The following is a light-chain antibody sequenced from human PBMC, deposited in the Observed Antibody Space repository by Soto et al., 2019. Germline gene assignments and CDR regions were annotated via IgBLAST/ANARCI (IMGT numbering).Light chain of an antibody. CDR3: QQYGSLSWT. Sequence: EIVLPPSPGTLSLSPGARAPLSCRASQSVSSSYLAWHQQKPGQAPRLLIYGASTRATGVPDRFSGSGSGTDFTLTISRLEPEDFAVYHCQQYGSLSWTVGQGTKVDIK. CDR1: QSVSSSY. CDR2: GAS. J-gene: IGKJ1*01. V-gene: IGKV3-20*01.